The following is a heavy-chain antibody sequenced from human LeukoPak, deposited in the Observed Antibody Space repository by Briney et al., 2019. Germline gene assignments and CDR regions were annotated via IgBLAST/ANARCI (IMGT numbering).Heavy chain of an antibody. CDR1: GGSISTSSYY. CDR2: IYYSGSS. CDR3: TRDYYRSSDP. Sequence: SETLSLTCTVSGGSISTSSYYWGWIRQPPGRGLEWIGSIYYSGSSYYNPSLKSRVTISVDTSKNQFSLRLSSVTAADTAVYYCTRDYYRSSDPWGQGTLVTVSS. J-gene: IGHJ5*02. V-gene: IGHV4-39*07. D-gene: IGHD1-26*01.